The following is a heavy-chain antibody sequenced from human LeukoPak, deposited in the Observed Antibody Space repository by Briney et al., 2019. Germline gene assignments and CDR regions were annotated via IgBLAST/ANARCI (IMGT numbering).Heavy chain of an antibody. D-gene: IGHD2-21*02. CDR1: GGSISSGGYY. J-gene: IGHJ4*02. V-gene: IGHV4-31*03. CDR2: IYYSEST. CDR3: ACGGGDSPFNY. Sequence: SQTLSLTCTVSGGSISSGGYYCRWIRQHPGKGLEWIGYIYYSESTCYNPSLKSRVTISVDTSKNQFSLKLGSVTAADTAVYYCACGGGDSPFNYWGQGTLVTVSS.